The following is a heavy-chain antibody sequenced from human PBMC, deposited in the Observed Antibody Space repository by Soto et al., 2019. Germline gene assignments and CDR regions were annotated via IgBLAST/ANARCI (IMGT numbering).Heavy chain of an antibody. CDR3: ARSASSWDPFDY. Sequence: PGGSLRLSCAASGFTFSSYGMHWVRQAPGKGLEWVAVISYDGSNKYYADSVKGRFTISRDNSKNTLYLQMNSLRAEDTAVYYCARSASSWDPFDYWGQGTLVTVSS. V-gene: IGHV3-30*03. D-gene: IGHD6-13*01. CDR1: GFTFSSYG. CDR2: ISYDGSNK. J-gene: IGHJ4*02.